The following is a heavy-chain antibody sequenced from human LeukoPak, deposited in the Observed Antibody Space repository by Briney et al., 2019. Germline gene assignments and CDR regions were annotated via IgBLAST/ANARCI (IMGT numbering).Heavy chain of an antibody. CDR3: ARVSRPYGDPEAYFDY. V-gene: IGHV4-31*03. Sequence: SETLSLTCTVSGGSISSGGYYWSWIRQHPGKGLEWIGFIDYSGSTYYNPSLKSRVTISVDTSNNQFSLKLSSVTAADTAVYYCARVSRPYGDPEAYFDYWGQGTLVTVSS. D-gene: IGHD4-17*01. CDR1: GGSISSGGYY. CDR2: IDYSGST. J-gene: IGHJ4*02.